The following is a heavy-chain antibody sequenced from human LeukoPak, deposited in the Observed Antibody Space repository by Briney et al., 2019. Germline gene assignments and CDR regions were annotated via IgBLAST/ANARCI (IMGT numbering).Heavy chain of an antibody. J-gene: IGHJ4*02. CDR1: GFTVSSNY. CDR3: ASKPGEYSSGWYSRYYFDY. Sequence: GRSLRLSCAASGFTVSSNYMSWVRQAPGKGLEWVSVIYSGGSTYYADSVKGRFTISRDNSKNTLYLQMNSLRAEDTAVYYCASKPGEYSSGWYSRYYFDYWGQGTLVTVSS. D-gene: IGHD6-19*01. CDR2: IYSGGST. V-gene: IGHV3-66*01.